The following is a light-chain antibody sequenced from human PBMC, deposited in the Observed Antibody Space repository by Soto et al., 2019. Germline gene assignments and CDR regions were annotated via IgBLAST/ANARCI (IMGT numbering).Light chain of an antibody. CDR1: SIDVGGYYY. V-gene: IGLV2-11*01. CDR3: CSYAGSYTVV. CDR2: DVS. J-gene: IGLJ2*01. Sequence: QSVLTQPRSMSGSPGQSVTISCTGTSIDVGGYYYVSWYQQHPGKAPKLMIYDVSKRPSGVPDRFSGSKSGNTASLTISGLQAEDEADYYCCSYAGSYTVVFGGGTKLTVL.